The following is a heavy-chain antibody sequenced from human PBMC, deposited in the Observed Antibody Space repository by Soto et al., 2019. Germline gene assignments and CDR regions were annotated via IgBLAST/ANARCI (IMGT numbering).Heavy chain of an antibody. V-gene: IGHV1-18*01. CDR2: ISAYNGNT. J-gene: IGHJ6*02. CDR1: GYTFTSYG. D-gene: IGHD2-21*02. Sequence: QVQLVQSGAEVKKPGASVKVSCKASGYTFTSYGISWVRQAPGQGLEWMGWISAYNGNTNYAQQLQGRVTMTTDTSTSTAYMELRSLRSDDTAVYYCARGLDCGGDCYPSGMDVWGQGTTVTVSS. CDR3: ARGLDCGGDCYPSGMDV.